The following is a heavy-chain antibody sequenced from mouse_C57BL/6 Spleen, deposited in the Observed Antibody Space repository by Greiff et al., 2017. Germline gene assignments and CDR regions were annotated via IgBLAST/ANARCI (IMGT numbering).Heavy chain of an antibody. V-gene: IGHV5-17*01. CDR2: ISSGSSTI. D-gene: IGHD2-4*01. CDR3: ARRYDYAWYFDV. J-gene: IGHJ1*03. CDR1: GFTFSDYG. Sequence: EVKLMESGGGLVKPGGSLKLSCAASGFTFSDYGMHWVRQAPEKGLEWVAYISSGSSTIYYADTVKGRFTISRDNAKNTLFLQMTSLRSEDTAMYYCARRYDYAWYFDVWGTGTTVTVSS.